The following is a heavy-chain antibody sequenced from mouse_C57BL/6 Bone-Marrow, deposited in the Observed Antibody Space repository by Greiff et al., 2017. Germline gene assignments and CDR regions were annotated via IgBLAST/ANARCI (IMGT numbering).Heavy chain of an antibody. J-gene: IGHJ4*01. CDR1: GYTFTDYY. CDR2: IYPGSGNT. Sequence: LQESGAELVRPGASVKLSCKASGYTFTDYYINWVKQRPGQGLEWIARIYPGSGNTYYNEKFKGKATLTAEKSSSTAYMQLSSLTSEDSAVYFCAIDSSGTLDYWGQGTSVTVSS. D-gene: IGHD3-2*02. CDR3: AIDSSGTLDY. V-gene: IGHV1-76*01.